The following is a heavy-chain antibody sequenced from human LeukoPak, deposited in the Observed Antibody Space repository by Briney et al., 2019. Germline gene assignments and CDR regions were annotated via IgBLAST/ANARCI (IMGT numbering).Heavy chain of an antibody. Sequence: GGSLRLSCAASGFTFSSYWMSWVRQAPGKGLEWVANIKQDGSEKYYVDSVKGRFTISRDNAKNSLYLQMNSLRAEDTAVYYCARENWNDVSGMDVWGQGTTVTVSS. D-gene: IGHD1-1*01. J-gene: IGHJ6*02. V-gene: IGHV3-7*01. CDR1: GFTFSSYW. CDR3: ARENWNDVSGMDV. CDR2: IKQDGSEK.